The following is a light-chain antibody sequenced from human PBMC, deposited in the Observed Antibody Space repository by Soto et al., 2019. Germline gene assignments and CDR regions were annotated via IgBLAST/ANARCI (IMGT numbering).Light chain of an antibody. CDR3: QQRSNWPPIT. CDR2: GAS. J-gene: IGKJ5*01. CDR1: QSVGSY. V-gene: IGKV3-11*01. Sequence: EILLTQSPATLSLSPGERATLSCRASQSVGSYLAWYQQKPGQTPRLLIYGASNRATGIPDRFSGSGSGTDFTLTISSLEPEDAAVYYCQQRSNWPPITFGQGTRLEIK.